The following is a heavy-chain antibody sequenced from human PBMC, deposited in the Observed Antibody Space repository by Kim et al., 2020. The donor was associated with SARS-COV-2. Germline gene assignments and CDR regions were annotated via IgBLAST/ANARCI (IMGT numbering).Heavy chain of an antibody. D-gene: IGHD3-9*01. CDR3: ARGNDILTGSYFDY. CDR1: GGSFSGYY. V-gene: IGHV4-34*01. J-gene: IGHJ4*02. CDR2: INHSGST. Sequence: SETLSLTCAVYGGSFSGYYWSWIRQPPGKGLEWIGEINHSGSTNYNPSLKSRVTISVDTSKNQFSLKLSSVTAADTAVYYCARGNDILTGSYFDYWGQGTLVTVSS.